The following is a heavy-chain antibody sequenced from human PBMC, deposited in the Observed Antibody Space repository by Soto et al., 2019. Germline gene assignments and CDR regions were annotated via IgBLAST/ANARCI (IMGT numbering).Heavy chain of an antibody. J-gene: IGHJ5*02. CDR2: IYPGDSDT. CDR1: GYSFTSYW. CDR3: ARRAVTAATYNWFDP. D-gene: IGHD2-2*01. Sequence: GESLKISCKGSGYSFTSYWIGWVRQMPGKGLEWMGIIYPGDSDTRYSPSFQGQVTISADKSISTAYLQWSSLKASDTAMYYCARRAVTAATYNWFDPWGQGTLVTVSS. V-gene: IGHV5-51*01.